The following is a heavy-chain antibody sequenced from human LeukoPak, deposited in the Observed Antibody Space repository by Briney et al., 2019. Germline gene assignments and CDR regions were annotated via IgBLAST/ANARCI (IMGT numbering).Heavy chain of an antibody. D-gene: IGHD3-22*01. CDR2: IYYSGST. J-gene: IGHJ6*03. V-gene: IGHV4-59*12. Sequence: PSETLSLTCTVSGGSISSYYWSWIRQPPGKGLEWIGYIYYSGSTNYNPSLKSRVTMSVDTSKNQFSLKLSSVTAADTAVYYCARDSDAYYYDSSGYSHYYYYMDVWGKGTTVTISS. CDR3: ARDSDAYYYDSSGYSHYYYYMDV. CDR1: GGSISSYY.